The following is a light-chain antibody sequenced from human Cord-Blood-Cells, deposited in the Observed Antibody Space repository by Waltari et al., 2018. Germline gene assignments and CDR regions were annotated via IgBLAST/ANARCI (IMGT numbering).Light chain of an antibody. Sequence: QSALTQPRSGSGSPGQSVTIPCTGTSSDVGGYNYAAWYQQHPGKAPNLMIYDVSKRPSGVPDRFSGSKSGNTASLTISGLQAEDEADYYCCSYAGSYTVVFGGGTKLTVL. CDR2: DVS. CDR1: SSDVGGYNY. V-gene: IGLV2-11*01. CDR3: CSYAGSYTVV. J-gene: IGLJ2*01.